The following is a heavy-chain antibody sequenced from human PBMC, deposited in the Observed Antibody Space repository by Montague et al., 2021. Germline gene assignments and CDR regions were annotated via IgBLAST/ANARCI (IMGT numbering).Heavy chain of an antibody. CDR2: TYYRSKWYN. CDR3: ARTSASSDY. Sequence: CAISGDSVSRNSAGWNWVRQSPALRLERLGRTYYRSKWYNDYAVSVKSRITINPDTSKNQISLQLNSVTPEDTAVYYCARTSASSDYWGQGTLVTVSS. J-gene: IGHJ4*02. D-gene: IGHD1-26*01. V-gene: IGHV6-1*01. CDR1: GDSVSRNSAG.